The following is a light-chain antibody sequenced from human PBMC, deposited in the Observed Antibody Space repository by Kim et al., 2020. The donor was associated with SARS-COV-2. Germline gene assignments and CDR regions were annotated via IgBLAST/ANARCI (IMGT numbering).Light chain of an antibody. CDR1: QSVSSN. Sequence: EIVMTQSLATLSVSPGERATLSCRASQSVSSNLAWYQQKPGQAPSLLIYGASTRATGIPARFSGSGSGTEFTLTISSLQSEDIAVYYCQHYNNFPLIFGGGTKVDIK. CDR3: QHYNNFPLI. V-gene: IGKV3-15*01. J-gene: IGKJ4*01. CDR2: GAS.